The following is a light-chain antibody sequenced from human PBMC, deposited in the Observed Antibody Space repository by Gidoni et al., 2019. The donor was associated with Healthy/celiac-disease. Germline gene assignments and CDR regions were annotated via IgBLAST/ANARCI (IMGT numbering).Light chain of an antibody. J-gene: IGLJ1*01. Sequence: QSALTQPASVSGSPGQSITIPCTGTSSDVGGYNYVSWYQQHPGTAPKLMIYEVSNRPSGVSNRFSGSKSGNTASLTISGLQAEDEADYYCSSYTSSSTLYVFGTGTKVTVL. V-gene: IGLV2-14*01. CDR1: SSDVGGYNY. CDR3: SSYTSSSTLYV. CDR2: EVS.